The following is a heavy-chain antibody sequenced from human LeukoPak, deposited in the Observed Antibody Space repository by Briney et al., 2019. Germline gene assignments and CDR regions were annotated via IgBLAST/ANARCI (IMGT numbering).Heavy chain of an antibody. CDR2: IYPGDSDT. D-gene: IGHD2-15*01. CDR1: GYSFTNYW. Sequence: GESLKISCKGSGYSFTNYWIGWVRQMPGKGLEWMGIIYPGDSDTRYSPSFQGQVTISADKSISTAYLQWSSLKASDTAMYYCARRGYCSGGSCYVSTSDIWGQGTMVTVSS. V-gene: IGHV5-51*01. J-gene: IGHJ3*02. CDR3: ARRGYCSGGSCYVSTSDI.